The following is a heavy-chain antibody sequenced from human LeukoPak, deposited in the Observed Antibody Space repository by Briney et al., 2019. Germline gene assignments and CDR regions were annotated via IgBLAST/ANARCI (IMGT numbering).Heavy chain of an antibody. CDR1: GFTFSDYY. D-gene: IGHD5-12*01. CDR3: ASYRGGSLDY. Sequence: GGSLRLSCAASGFTFSDYYMSWIRQAPGKGLEWVSYISSSSTYTNYADSVKGRFTISRDNAKNSLYLQMNSLRAEDTAVYYRASYRGGSLDYWGQGTLVTVSS. J-gene: IGHJ4*02. V-gene: IGHV3-11*06. CDR2: ISSSSTYT.